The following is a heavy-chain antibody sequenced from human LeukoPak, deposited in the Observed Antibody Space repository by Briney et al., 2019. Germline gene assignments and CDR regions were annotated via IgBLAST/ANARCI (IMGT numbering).Heavy chain of an antibody. Sequence: SETLSLTCTVSGDSINNYYWNWIRQPPGKGLEWIGFIYTSGSTNYNPSLKSRVTISIDTSKSQFSLKLSSVTAADTAVYYCARNMVRGSMGYFDYWGQGTLVTVSS. CDR3: ARNMVRGSMGYFDY. D-gene: IGHD3-10*01. J-gene: IGHJ4*02. CDR1: GDSINNYY. V-gene: IGHV4-59*01. CDR2: IYTSGST.